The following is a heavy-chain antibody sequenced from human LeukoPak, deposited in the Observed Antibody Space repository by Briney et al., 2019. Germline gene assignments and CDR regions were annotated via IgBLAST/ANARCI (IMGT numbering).Heavy chain of an antibody. J-gene: IGHJ5*02. Sequence: SETLSLTCAVYGGSFSGYYWSWIRQPPGKGLEWIGEINHSGSTNYNPSLKSRVTISVDTSKNQFSLKLSSVTAADTAVYYCARGPNYYDYVWGSYRPNGWFDPWGQGTLVTVSS. CDR3: ARGPNYYDYVWGSYRPNGWFDP. CDR1: GGSFSGYY. D-gene: IGHD3-16*02. V-gene: IGHV4-34*01. CDR2: INHSGST.